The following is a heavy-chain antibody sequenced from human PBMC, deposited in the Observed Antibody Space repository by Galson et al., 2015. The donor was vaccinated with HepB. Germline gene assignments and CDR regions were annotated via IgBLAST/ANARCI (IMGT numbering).Heavy chain of an antibody. CDR3: ARGTTTDAFDI. CDR1: GFTVSSNY. V-gene: IGHV3-66*01. J-gene: IGHJ3*02. D-gene: IGHD1-1*01. Sequence: SLRLSCAASGFTVSSNYMSWVRQAPGKGLEWVSVIYSGGSTYYADSVKGRFTISRDNSKNTLYLQMNSLRAEDTAVYYCARGTTTDAFDIWGQGTMVTVSS. CDR2: IYSGGST.